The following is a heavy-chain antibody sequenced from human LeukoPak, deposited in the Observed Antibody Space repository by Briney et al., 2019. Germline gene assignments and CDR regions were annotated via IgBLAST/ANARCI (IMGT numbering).Heavy chain of an antibody. CDR3: ARDTLGEGEDANYAVYYFDY. CDR1: GFTFSSYW. J-gene: IGHJ4*02. V-gene: IGHV3-7*01. D-gene: IGHD4/OR15-4a*01. Sequence: GGSLRLSCAASGFTFSSYWMSWVRQAPGKGLEWVANIKQDGSEKYYVDSVKGRFTISRDNAKNSLDLQMNSLRADDTAVYYCARDTLGEGEDANYAVYYFDYWGQGTVVTVSS. CDR2: IKQDGSEK.